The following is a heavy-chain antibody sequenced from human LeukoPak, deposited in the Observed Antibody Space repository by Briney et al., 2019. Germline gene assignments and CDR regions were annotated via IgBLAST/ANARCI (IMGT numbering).Heavy chain of an antibody. CDR3: VGDNPRQQGFAY. V-gene: IGHV3-23*01. CDR2: ISGFGGNT. CDR1: GFTFSSYA. D-gene: IGHD6-13*01. Sequence: GGSLRLSCVASGFTFSSYAMNWVRQAPGKGLEWVSGISGFGGNTYYADSVKGRFTISRDNSKNTLYLQMNSLRAEDTAVYYCVGDNPRQQGFAYWGQGTLVTVSS. J-gene: IGHJ4*02.